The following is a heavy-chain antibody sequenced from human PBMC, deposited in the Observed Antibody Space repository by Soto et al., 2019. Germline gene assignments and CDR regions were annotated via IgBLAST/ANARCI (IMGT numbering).Heavy chain of an antibody. CDR2: IYHSGST. CDR1: GGSISSGGYS. CDR3: AREGTYYDFWSGYKRGNYYGMDV. Sequence: SETLSLTCAVSGGSISSGGYSWSWIRQPPGKGLEWIGYIYHSGSTYYNPSLKSRVTISVDRSKNQFSLKLSSVTAADTAVYYCAREGTYYDFWSGYKRGNYYGMDVWGQGTTVTV. D-gene: IGHD3-3*01. V-gene: IGHV4-30-2*01. J-gene: IGHJ6*02.